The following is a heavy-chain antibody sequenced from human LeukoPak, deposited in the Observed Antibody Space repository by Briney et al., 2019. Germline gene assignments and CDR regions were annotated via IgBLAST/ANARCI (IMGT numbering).Heavy chain of an antibody. CDR2: IYSGGST. CDR3: ARVAYYDSAGKSLKFFYGMDV. J-gene: IGHJ6*02. V-gene: IGHV3-53*01. CDR1: GFTVSSNY. Sequence: GGSLRLSCAASGFTVSSNYMSWVRQAPGKGLEWVSVIYSGGSTYYADSVKGRFTISRDNSKNTLYLQMNSLRAEDTAVYYCARVAYYDSAGKSLKFFYGMDVWGQGTTVTVSS. D-gene: IGHD3-16*01.